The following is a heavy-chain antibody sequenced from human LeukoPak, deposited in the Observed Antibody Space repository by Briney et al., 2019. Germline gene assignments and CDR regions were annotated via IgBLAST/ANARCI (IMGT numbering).Heavy chain of an antibody. Sequence: PGGSLRLSCAASGFTFSSYGMHWVRRATGKGLEWVAFIRYDGSNKYYADSVKGRFTISRDNSKNTLYLQMNSLRAEDTAVYYCAREGPNMVRGVIPYFDYWGQGTLVTVSS. J-gene: IGHJ4*02. V-gene: IGHV3-30*02. D-gene: IGHD3-10*01. CDR1: GFTFSSYG. CDR3: AREGPNMVRGVIPYFDY. CDR2: IRYDGSNK.